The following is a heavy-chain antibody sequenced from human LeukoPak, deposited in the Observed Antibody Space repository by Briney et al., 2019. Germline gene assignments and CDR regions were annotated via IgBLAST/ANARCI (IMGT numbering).Heavy chain of an antibody. D-gene: IGHD2/OR15-2a*01. CDR3: ARAIRNELLSEF. CDR1: GYTFASYD. CDR2: MNPNSGNT. V-gene: IGHV1-8*01. Sequence: GASVKVSCKASGYTFASYDITWVRQGPGQGLEWVGWMNPNSGNTGYARKFQGRVSMTRDTSITTAYMELSSLRSENTAVYYCARAIRNELLSEFWGQGSLITVSS. J-gene: IGHJ4*02.